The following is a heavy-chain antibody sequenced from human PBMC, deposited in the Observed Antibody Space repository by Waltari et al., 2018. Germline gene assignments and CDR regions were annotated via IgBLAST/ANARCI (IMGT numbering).Heavy chain of an antibody. CDR2: IHYSGTT. V-gene: IGHV4-39*01. CDR3: ARQLRFVDWIPRYFDS. CDR1: GDSISGSRNY. Sequence: QMELQESGPRLVKPSETLSLTCNVSGDSISGSRNYWAWLRQPPGKNLQWLGSIHYSGTTYYNPALKGRFAISVDTSRNQFSLNVNSVTAADTGMYYCARQLRFVDWIPRYFDSWGRGTLATVSS. J-gene: IGHJ4*02. D-gene: IGHD3-3*01.